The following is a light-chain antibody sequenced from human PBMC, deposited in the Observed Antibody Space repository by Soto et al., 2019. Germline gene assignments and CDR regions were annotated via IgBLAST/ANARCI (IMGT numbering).Light chain of an antibody. CDR2: GAS. V-gene: IGKV3-11*01. CDR1: QSVDSY. CDR3: QQRDSWPIT. J-gene: IGKJ5*01. Sequence: EIVLTQSPASLSLSPGERATLSCRASQSVDSYLVWYQQKPGQAPRLLIFGASNRATGIPDRFSGSGSGTDFTLTINSLEPEDFAVYYCQQRDSWPITFGQGTRLEIK.